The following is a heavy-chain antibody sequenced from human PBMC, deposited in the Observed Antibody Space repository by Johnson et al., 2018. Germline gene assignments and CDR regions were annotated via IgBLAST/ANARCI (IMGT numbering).Heavy chain of an antibody. CDR3: AKGEGPLIGSQSYCHY. CDR1: GFTFSSYG. J-gene: IGHJ4*02. Sequence: QVQLVQSGGGVVQPGRSLRLSCAATGFTFSSYGMHWVRQAPGKGLEWVAFISYDGSNEYYPDPVKGRFTISRDNSKNRLYLQMNSLRADDTAVYTCAKGEGPLIGSQSYCHYWGQGTLVTVSS. V-gene: IGHV3-30*18. CDR2: ISYDGSNE. D-gene: IGHD1-26*01.